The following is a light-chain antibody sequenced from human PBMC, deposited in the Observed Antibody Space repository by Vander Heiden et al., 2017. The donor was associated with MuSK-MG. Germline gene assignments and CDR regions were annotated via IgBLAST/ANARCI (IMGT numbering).Light chain of an antibody. CDR2: DVT. CDR1: SSDVGSYNY. V-gene: IGLV2-14*03. J-gene: IGLJ1*01. Sequence: QSALTQPASVSGSPGQSITISCTGTSSDVGSYNYVSRYQQHPGKAPKLMIYDVTVRPSGVSNRFSGSKSGNTASLTISGLQAEDEADYYCSSFAISSAYVFGTGTEVTVL. CDR3: SSFAISSAYV.